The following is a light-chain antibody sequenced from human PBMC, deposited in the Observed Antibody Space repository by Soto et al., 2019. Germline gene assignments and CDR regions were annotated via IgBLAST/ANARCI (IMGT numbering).Light chain of an antibody. CDR2: DAS. J-gene: IGKJ1*01. V-gene: IGKV1-5*01. CDR3: QQYNSYL. CDR1: QTISSW. Sequence: DIQMTQYTSTLSASVGDEVTITCRASQTISSWLAWYQQKPGKAPKLLIYDASSLESGVPSRFSGSGSGTEFTLTISSLQPDDFATYYCQQYNSYLFGQGTKVDI.